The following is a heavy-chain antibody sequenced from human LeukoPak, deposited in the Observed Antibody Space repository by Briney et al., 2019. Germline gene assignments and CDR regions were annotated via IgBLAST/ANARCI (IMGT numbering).Heavy chain of an antibody. J-gene: IGHJ5*02. CDR2: IYHSGST. CDR3: ARTTVTTSYWFDP. V-gene: IGHV4-30-2*01. CDR1: GGSISSGGYS. D-gene: IGHD4-17*01. Sequence: SETLSLTCAVSGGSISSGGYSWSWIRQPPGKGLEWIGYIYHSGSTYYNPSLKSRVTMSVDRSKNQFSLELSSVTAADTAVYYCARTTVTTSYWFDPWGQGTLVTVSS.